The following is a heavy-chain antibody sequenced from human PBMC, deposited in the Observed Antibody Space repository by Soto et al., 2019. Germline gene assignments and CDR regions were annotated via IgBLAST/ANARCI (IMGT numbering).Heavy chain of an antibody. Sequence: SETLSLTCVVSGESFSGYYWSWISQTPGMGLEWIGEVDHRGSTTYNPSLKNRASISIDSSKSLFSLELTSVTAAYTSLYFCARYEYGNSLYGVDVWGQGTRVTVSS. D-gene: IGHD1-7*01. CDR2: VDHRGST. CDR1: GESFSGYY. J-gene: IGHJ6*02. V-gene: IGHV4-34*01. CDR3: ARYEYGNSLYGVDV.